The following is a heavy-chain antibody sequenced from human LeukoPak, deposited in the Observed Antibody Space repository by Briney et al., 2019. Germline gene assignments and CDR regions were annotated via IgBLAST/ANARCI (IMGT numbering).Heavy chain of an antibody. D-gene: IGHD4-17*01. CDR1: GFTFNNYG. CDR3: ARDQGYGDYFDY. Sequence: QAGGSLRLSCAASGFTFNNYGMHWVRQAPGKGLEWVAIISYDGSRKYYGDSVKGRFTISRDNAKNSLYLQMNSLRDEDTAVYYCARDQGYGDYFDYWGQGTLVTVSS. J-gene: IGHJ4*02. CDR2: ISYDGSRK. V-gene: IGHV3-30*03.